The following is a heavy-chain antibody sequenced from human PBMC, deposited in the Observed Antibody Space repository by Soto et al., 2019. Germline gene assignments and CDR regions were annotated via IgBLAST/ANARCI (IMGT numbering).Heavy chain of an antibody. D-gene: IGHD3-22*01. V-gene: IGHV1-2*04. J-gene: IGHJ4*02. CDR3: ARGGGDSSGFDY. CDR2: INPNSGGT. Sequence: VQLVQSGAEVKKPGASMKVSCKASGYTFTDYYIHWVRQAPGQGLDWMGWINPNSGGTLYAQKFEGWVTMTRDTSISTAYMALSRLRSNDTAVYYCARGGGDSSGFDYWGQGTLVTASS. CDR1: GYTFTDYY.